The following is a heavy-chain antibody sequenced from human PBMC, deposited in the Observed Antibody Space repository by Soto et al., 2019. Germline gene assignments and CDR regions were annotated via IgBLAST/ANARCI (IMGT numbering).Heavy chain of an antibody. CDR1: GFXVSTSY. CDR2: IYSGGST. D-gene: IGHD2-2*01. Sequence: GGSLXLSCAASGFXVSTSYMSWVRQAPGKRLEWVSIIYSGGSTSYAESVKGRFTISRDNSKHTLYLQMSSLRAEDTAIYYCARDDCTSTSCFAEYWGQGTLVTVSS. CDR3: ARDDCTSTSCFAEY. J-gene: IGHJ4*02. V-gene: IGHV3-66*01.